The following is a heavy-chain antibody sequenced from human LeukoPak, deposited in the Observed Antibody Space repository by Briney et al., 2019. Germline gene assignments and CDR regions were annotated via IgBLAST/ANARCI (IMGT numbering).Heavy chain of an antibody. CDR2: IDYSGST. CDR1: GGSISSYY. D-gene: IGHD5-18*01. J-gene: IGHJ4*02. Sequence: SETLSFTCTVSGGSISSYYWTWIRQPPGKGLEWIGYIDYSGSTNYNPSFKSRVTISVDTSKNQFSLKLSSVTAADTAVYFCARTDGKQLPPRFWGQGTLVTVSS. CDR3: ARTDGKQLPPRF. V-gene: IGHV4-59*08.